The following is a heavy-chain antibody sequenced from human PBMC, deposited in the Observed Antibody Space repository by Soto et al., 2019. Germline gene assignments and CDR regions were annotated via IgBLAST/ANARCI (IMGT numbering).Heavy chain of an antibody. CDR2: IYWDDDK. D-gene: IGHD3-10*02. CDR3: AHRNSRMFAFDI. CDR1: GFSLTTVGMG. J-gene: IGHJ3*02. V-gene: IGHV2-5*02. Sequence: QITLKESGPTLVKPTQTLTLTCTFSGFSLTTVGMGVGWIRQPPGKALDWLGIIYWDDDKRYSPSLNGRVTFIKDTSKNQVVLTMTHVDPVDTGTYYCAHRNSRMFAFDIWGQGTLVTVSS.